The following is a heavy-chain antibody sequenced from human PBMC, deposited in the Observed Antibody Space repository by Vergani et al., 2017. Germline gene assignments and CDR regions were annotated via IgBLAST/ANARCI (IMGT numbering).Heavy chain of an antibody. CDR1: GFTVSSNY. D-gene: IGHD3-3*01. Sequence: EVQLVETGGGLIQPGGSLRLSCAASGFTVSSNYMSWVRQAPGKGLEWVSVSYSGGSTYYADSVKGRFTISRDNSKNTLYLQMNSLRAEDTAVYYCARDRQFTIFGVVPIYYYYGMDVWGQGTTVTVSS. V-gene: IGHV3-53*02. CDR2: SYSGGST. J-gene: IGHJ6*02. CDR3: ARDRQFTIFGVVPIYYYYGMDV.